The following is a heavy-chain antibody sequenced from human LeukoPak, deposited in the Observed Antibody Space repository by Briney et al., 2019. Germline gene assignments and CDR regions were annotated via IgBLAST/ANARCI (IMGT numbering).Heavy chain of an antibody. J-gene: IGHJ5*01. D-gene: IGHD6-13*01. CDR3: ARHREQQLDNWFDS. CDR1: GYRFSSYW. Sequence: GESLKISCKGFGYRFSSYWIGWVRQMPGKGLEWMGIIYPDDSDTRYSPSFQGQVTISVDKSINTTYLQWSSLKASDTAMYYCARHREQQLDNWFDSWGQGTLVTVSS. V-gene: IGHV5-51*01. CDR2: IYPDDSDT.